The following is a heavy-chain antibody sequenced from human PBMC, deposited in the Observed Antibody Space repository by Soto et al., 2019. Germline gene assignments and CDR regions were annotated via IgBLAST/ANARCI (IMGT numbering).Heavy chain of an antibody. CDR2: IYHAGRP. V-gene: IGHV4-4*02. CDR3: ARGLSFRGDFDV. Sequence: HLQESGPGLVKPSGTLSLTCDVSGGSISSSSWWTWVRQSPGKGLEWIGEIYHAGRPNYNPSFQSRVTILADKSKNHFSLRLTSVTAADTAIYYCARGLSFRGDFDVWGQGTAVTVSS. J-gene: IGHJ3*01. D-gene: IGHD2-21*02. CDR1: GGSISSSSW.